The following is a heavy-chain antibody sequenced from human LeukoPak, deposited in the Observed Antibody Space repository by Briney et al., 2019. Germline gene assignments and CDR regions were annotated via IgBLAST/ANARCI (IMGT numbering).Heavy chain of an antibody. J-gene: IGHJ4*02. CDR3: ARGHSPLYYYDSSGYYPTHFDY. Sequence: PSETLSLTCTVSGGSISSSSYYWGWIRQPPGKGLEWIGSIYYSGSTYYNPSLKSRVTISVDTSKNQFSLKLSSVTAADTAVYYCARGHSPLYYYDSSGYYPTHFDYWGQGTLVTVSS. CDR1: GGSISSSSYY. CDR2: IYYSGST. V-gene: IGHV4-39*07. D-gene: IGHD3-22*01.